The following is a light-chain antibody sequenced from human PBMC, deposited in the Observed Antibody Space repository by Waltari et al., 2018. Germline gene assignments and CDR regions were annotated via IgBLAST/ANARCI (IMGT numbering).Light chain of an antibody. CDR2: KAS. J-gene: IGKJ4*01. V-gene: IGKV1-5*03. Sequence: DIQMNQSPSTLSASVGDRVIFSCRASQSISKWVAWYQQKPGKAPKLMIYKASTLESGVPSRFSGSGSGTEFTLTISSLQPEDFATYCCQQYNSYSLLSFGGGTKVESK. CDR3: QQYNSYSLLS. CDR1: QSISKW.